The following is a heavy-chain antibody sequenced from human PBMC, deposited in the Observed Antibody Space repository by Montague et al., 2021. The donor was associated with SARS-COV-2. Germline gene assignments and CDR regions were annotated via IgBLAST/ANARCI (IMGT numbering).Heavy chain of an antibody. Sequence: SETLSLTCRVAGDSISDYYGSWIRQSGGKGLEWIGRIYSRGGTNYNPSLKSRVTMSVDTSKKQFSLKLNSVTAADTAFYYCAIAVYSSNWDNWIDPWGQGTLVTVSS. CDR1: GDSISDYY. CDR2: IYSRGGT. CDR3: AIAVYSSNWDNWIDP. V-gene: IGHV4-4*07. D-gene: IGHD6-13*01. J-gene: IGHJ5*02.